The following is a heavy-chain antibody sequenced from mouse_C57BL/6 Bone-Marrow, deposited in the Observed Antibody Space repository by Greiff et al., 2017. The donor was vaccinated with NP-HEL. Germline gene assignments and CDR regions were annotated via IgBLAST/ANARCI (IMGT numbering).Heavy chain of an antibody. Sequence: EVQRVESGGGLVKPGGSLKLSCAASGFTFSSYAMSWVRQTPEKRLEWVATISDGGSYTYYPDNVKGRFTLSRDNAKNNPYLQMSHLKSEDTAMDYCAREPLRDYAMDYWGQGTSVTVSS. CDR2: ISDGGSYT. D-gene: IGHD1-1*01. J-gene: IGHJ4*01. CDR1: GFTFSSYA. CDR3: AREPLRDYAMDY. V-gene: IGHV5-4*01.